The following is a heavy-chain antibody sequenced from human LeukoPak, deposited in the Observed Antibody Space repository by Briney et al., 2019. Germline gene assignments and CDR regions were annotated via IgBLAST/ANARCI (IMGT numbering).Heavy chain of an antibody. V-gene: IGHV4-59*01. CDR2: IYYSGST. Sequence: SETLSLTCTVSGGSISSYYWSWIRQPPGKGLEWIGYIYYSGSTNYNPSLKSRVTISVDTSKNQFSLKLSSVTAADTAVYYCARGRYYGSGSYYRGAFDIWGQGTMVTVSS. D-gene: IGHD3-10*01. CDR3: ARGRYYGSGSYYRGAFDI. CDR1: GGSISSYY. J-gene: IGHJ3*02.